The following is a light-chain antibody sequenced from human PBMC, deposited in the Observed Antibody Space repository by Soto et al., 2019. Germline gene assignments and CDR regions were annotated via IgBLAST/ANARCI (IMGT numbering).Light chain of an antibody. CDR2: YDD. CDR1: SSNIGNNA. V-gene: IGLV1-36*01. Sequence: QSVLTQPPSVSEAPRQRVTISCSGSSSNIGNNAVNWYQQLPGKAPKLLIYYDDLLPSGVSDRFSGSNSGTSASLAISGLQSEDEADYYCAAWDDSLNGPVFGGGTKVTVL. CDR3: AAWDDSLNGPV. J-gene: IGLJ3*02.